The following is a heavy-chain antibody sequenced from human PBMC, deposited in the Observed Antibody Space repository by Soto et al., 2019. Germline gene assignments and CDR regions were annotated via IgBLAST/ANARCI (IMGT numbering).Heavy chain of an antibody. D-gene: IGHD6-19*01. J-gene: IGHJ4*02. CDR1: GGSFSSYA. Sequence: SVKVSCKGSGGSFSSYAISWVRQAPGQGLEWMGGIIPIFGTANYAQKFQGRVTITADESTSTAYMELSSLRSEDTAVYYCARVMAVAGTWYYFDYWGQGTLVTVSS. CDR3: ARVMAVAGTWYYFDY. V-gene: IGHV1-69*13. CDR2: IIPIFGTA.